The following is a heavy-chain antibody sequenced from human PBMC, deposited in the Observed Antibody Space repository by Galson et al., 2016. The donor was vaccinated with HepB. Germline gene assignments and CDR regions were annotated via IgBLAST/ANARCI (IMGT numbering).Heavy chain of an antibody. CDR3: ARGMGVVLRVIADLFDY. Sequence: SLRLSCAASGFTFSSYWMSWVRQAPGKGLEWVANIKQDGSGKYYVDSVKGRFTISRDNAKNSLYPQMNSLRAEDTAVYYCARGMGVVLRVIADLFDYWGQGTLVTVSS. CDR2: IKQDGSGK. J-gene: IGHJ4*02. V-gene: IGHV3-7*03. CDR1: GFTFSSYW. D-gene: IGHD3-16*02.